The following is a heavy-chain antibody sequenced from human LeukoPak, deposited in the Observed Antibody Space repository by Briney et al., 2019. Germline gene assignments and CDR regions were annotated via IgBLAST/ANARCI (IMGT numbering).Heavy chain of an antibody. CDR2: TRNRANSYTT. D-gene: IGHD3-10*01. CDR3: ARSASGGAYFDY. CDR1: GFTFSDHY. Sequence: PGGSLRLSCAASGFTFSDHYMDWVRQAPGKGLEWVGRTRNRANSYTTEYAASVKGRFTISRDDSKNSLYLQMNSLKTEDTAVYYCARSASGGAYFDYWGQGTLVTVSS. V-gene: IGHV3-72*01. J-gene: IGHJ4*02.